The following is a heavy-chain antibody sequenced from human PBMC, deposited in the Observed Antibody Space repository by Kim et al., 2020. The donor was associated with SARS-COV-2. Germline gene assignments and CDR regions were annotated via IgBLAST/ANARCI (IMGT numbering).Heavy chain of an antibody. CDR1: GFTFSSYW. J-gene: IGHJ4*02. CDR3: ARDMGSGSYYGFSDY. CDR2: IKQDGSEK. Sequence: GGSLRLSCAASGFTFSSYWMSWVRQAPGKGLEWVANIKQDGSEKYYVDSVKGRFTISRDNAKNSLYLQMNSLRAEDTAVYYCARDMGSGSYYGFSDYWGQGTLVTVSS. D-gene: IGHD3-10*01. V-gene: IGHV3-7*01.